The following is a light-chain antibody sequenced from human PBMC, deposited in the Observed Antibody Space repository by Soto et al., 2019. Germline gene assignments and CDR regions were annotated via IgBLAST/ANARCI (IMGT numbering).Light chain of an antibody. J-gene: IGLJ2*01. V-gene: IGLV1-44*01. CDR2: NNS. Sequence: QSVLTQPPSASGTPGQRVTISCSGSTSTVGGNPVNWYQQLPGTAPKLLIYNNSQRHSGVPDRFSGSNSGTLASLAISGLQSEDEADYFCAAWDDSLNGPVFGGGTKLTVL. CDR1: TSTVGGNP. CDR3: AAWDDSLNGPV.